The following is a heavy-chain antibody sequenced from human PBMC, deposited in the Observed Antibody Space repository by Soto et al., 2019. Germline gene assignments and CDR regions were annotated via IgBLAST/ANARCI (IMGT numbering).Heavy chain of an antibody. CDR1: GFTFRNYD. J-gene: IGHJ6*02. V-gene: IGHV3-13*05. CDR3: ARTARDFYGLDV. D-gene: IGHD2-21*02. Sequence: VQLVESGGGLVQPGGSLRLSCEASGFTFRNYDMHWVRQGTGKGLEWVSGISAAGDPDYADSVEGRFTISRENAQNSFFLQMNSLRVGDTAVYYCARTARDFYGLDVWGQGTTVIVSS. CDR2: ISAAGDP.